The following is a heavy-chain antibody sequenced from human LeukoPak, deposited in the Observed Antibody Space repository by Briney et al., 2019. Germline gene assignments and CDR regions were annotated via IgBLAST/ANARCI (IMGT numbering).Heavy chain of an antibody. CDR1: GFTFDDYG. J-gene: IGHJ3*02. Sequence: GGSLRLSCAASGFTFDDYGMSWVRQAPGEGLEWVSGINWNGGSTGYADSVKGRFTISRDNAKNSLYLQMNSLRAEDTALYYCARRVVGATPSAFDIWGQGTMVTVSS. V-gene: IGHV3-20*04. CDR2: INWNGGST. CDR3: ARRVVGATPSAFDI. D-gene: IGHD1-26*01.